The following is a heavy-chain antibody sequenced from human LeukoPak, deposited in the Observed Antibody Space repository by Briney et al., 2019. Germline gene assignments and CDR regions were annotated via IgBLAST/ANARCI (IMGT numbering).Heavy chain of an antibody. CDR1: GFTFDDYA. CDR3: AKGKYSSSWYAIDY. J-gene: IGHJ4*02. CDR2: ISWNSGSI. D-gene: IGHD6-13*01. Sequence: GGSLRLSCAASGFTFDDYAMHWVRHAPGKGLEWVSGISWNSGSIGYADSVKGRFTISRDNAKNSLYLQMNSLRAEDTALYYCAKGKYSSSWYAIDYWGQGTLVTVSS. V-gene: IGHV3-9*01.